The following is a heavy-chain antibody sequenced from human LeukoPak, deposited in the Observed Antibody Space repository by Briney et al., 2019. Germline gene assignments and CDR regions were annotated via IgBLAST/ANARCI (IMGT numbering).Heavy chain of an antibody. Sequence: GGSLRLSCAASGFTVSSNYMSWVRQAPGKGLEWVSVIYSGGSTYYADSVKGRFTISRDNSKNTLYLQMNSLRAEDTAVYYCARDKSGYYPYYFDYWGLGTLVTVSS. J-gene: IGHJ4*02. CDR1: GFTVSSNY. CDR2: IYSGGST. D-gene: IGHD3-22*01. CDR3: ARDKSGYYPYYFDY. V-gene: IGHV3-66*02.